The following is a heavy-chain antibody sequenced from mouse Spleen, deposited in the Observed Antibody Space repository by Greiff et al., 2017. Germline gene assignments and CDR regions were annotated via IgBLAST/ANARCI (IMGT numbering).Heavy chain of an antibody. CDR3: ANPFAY. Sequence: EVKVEESGGGLVKPGGSLKLSCAASGFTFSDYGMHWVRQAPEKGLEWVAYISSGSSTIYYADTVKGRFTISRDNAKNTLFLQMTSLRSEDTAMYYCANPFAYWGQGTLVTVSA. V-gene: IGHV5-17*01. CDR2: ISSGSSTI. CDR1: GFTFSDYG. J-gene: IGHJ3*01.